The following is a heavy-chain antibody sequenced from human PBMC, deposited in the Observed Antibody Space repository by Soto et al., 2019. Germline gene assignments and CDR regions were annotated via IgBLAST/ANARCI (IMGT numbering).Heavy chain of an antibody. J-gene: IGHJ6*02. CDR1: GYTFTGYY. Sequence: ASVKVSCKASGYTFTGYYMHWVRQAPGQGLEWMGWINPNSGGTNYAQKFQGWVTMTRDTSISTAYMELSRLRSDDTAVYYCAREGHYYDSRGCMDVWGQGTTVTVSS. D-gene: IGHD3-22*01. CDR2: INPNSGGT. CDR3: AREGHYYDSRGCMDV. V-gene: IGHV1-2*04.